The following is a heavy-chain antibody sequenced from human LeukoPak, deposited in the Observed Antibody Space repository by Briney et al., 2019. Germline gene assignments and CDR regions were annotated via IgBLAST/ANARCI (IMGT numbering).Heavy chain of an antibody. CDR3: ARDYRGYDFWSGYYMF. V-gene: IGHV4-39*07. D-gene: IGHD3-3*01. J-gene: IGHJ4*02. CDR2: IYYSGST. CDR1: GGSISSSSYY. Sequence: SETLSPTCTVSGGSISSSSYYWGWIRQPPGKGLEWIGSIYYSGSTYYNPSLKSRVTISVDTSKNQFSLKLSSVTAADTAVYYCARDYRGYDFWSGYYMFWGQGTLVTVYS.